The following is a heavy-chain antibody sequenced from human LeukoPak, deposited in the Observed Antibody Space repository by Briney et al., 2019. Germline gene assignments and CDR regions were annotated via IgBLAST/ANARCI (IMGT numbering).Heavy chain of an antibody. CDR3: ARGQDAFKTGY. V-gene: IGHV4-31*03. CDR1: GGSLTIGHYL. Sequence: SETLSLTCTVSGGSLTIGHYLWTWIRQHPGKGLEWIGYIHPSGITDYNPSLQSRVTMSLDTSQNQFSLKLTSVTAADTAIYYCARGQDAFKTGYWGQGTLVTVSS. D-gene: IGHD5-24*01. CDR2: IHPSGIT. J-gene: IGHJ4*02.